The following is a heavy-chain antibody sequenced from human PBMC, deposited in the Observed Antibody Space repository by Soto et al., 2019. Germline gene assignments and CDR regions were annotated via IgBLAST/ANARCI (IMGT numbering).Heavy chain of an antibody. D-gene: IGHD1-26*01. V-gene: IGHV3-30-3*01. CDR2: ISYDGSNK. Sequence: QVQLVESGGGVVQPGRSLRLSCAASGYTFSSYAMHWVRQAPGKGLEWVAVISYDGSNKYYADSVKGRFTISRDNSKNTLYLQMNSLRAEDTAVYYCARAIGPRQSDAFAIWGQGTMVTVSS. CDR3: ARAIGPRQSDAFAI. J-gene: IGHJ3*02. CDR1: GYTFSSYA.